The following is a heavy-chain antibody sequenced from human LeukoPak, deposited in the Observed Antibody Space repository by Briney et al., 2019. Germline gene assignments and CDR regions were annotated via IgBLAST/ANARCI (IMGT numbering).Heavy chain of an antibody. D-gene: IGHD6-19*01. Sequence: PGGSLRLSCAASGFTFSGYTMNWVRQAPGQGLEGVSTISSTYGNTYYADPVKGRFTISRDNSKNMLYLQMNSLRAEDTTVYYCATCRGSDWYNDFWGQGTLVTVSS. CDR3: ATCRGSDWYNDF. V-gene: IGHV3-23*01. CDR2: ISSTYGNT. CDR1: GFTFSGYT. J-gene: IGHJ4*02.